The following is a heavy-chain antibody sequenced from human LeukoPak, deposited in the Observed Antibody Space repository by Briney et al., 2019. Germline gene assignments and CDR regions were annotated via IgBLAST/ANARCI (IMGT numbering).Heavy chain of an antibody. J-gene: IGHJ4*02. Sequence: GGSVKVSCKASGYSFTGYYIHWVRQAPGQGLEWMGWVNSNIGDTYYAQKFRGRLAITRDKSITTVHMELSSLRSNDTAVYYCARDVLGYDSSASDWGQATLVTVSS. CDR2: VNSNIGDT. CDR3: ARDVLGYDSSASD. CDR1: GYSFTGYY. D-gene: IGHD3-22*01. V-gene: IGHV1-2*02.